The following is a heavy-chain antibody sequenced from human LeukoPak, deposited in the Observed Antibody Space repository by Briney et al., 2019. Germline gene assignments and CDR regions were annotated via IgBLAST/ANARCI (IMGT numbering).Heavy chain of an antibody. CDR1: GFTFSSYA. D-gene: IGHD3-3*01. Sequence: PGGSLRLSCAASGFTFSSYAMSWVRQAPGKGLEWVANIKQDGSEKYYVDSVKGRFTISRDNAKNSLYLQMNSLRAEDTAVYYCARKSGLGVRFLEWLSRHMDVWGKGTTVTVSS. CDR3: ARKSGLGVRFLEWLSRHMDV. J-gene: IGHJ6*03. V-gene: IGHV3-7*01. CDR2: IKQDGSEK.